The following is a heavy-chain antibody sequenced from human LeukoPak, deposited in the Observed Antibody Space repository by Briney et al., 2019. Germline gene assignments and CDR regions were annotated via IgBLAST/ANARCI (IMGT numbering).Heavy chain of an antibody. D-gene: IGHD3-22*01. CDR2: IIPIFGTA. CDR1: GGTFSSYA. Sequence: SVKVSCKASGGTFSSYAISWVRQAPGQGLEWMGGIIPIFGTANYAQKFQGRVTITADESTSTAYMELSSLRSEDTTVYYCARLENYDSSGYSPYYYYYYGMDVWGQGTTVTVSS. CDR3: ARLENYDSSGYSPYYYYYYGMDV. V-gene: IGHV1-69*13. J-gene: IGHJ6*02.